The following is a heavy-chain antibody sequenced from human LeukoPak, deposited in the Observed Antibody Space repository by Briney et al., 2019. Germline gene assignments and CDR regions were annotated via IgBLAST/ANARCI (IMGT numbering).Heavy chain of an antibody. D-gene: IGHD3-3*01. V-gene: IGHV1-46*01. J-gene: IGHJ5*02. CDR1: GYTFTNHY. CDR2: INPSGGSP. Sequence: ASVKVSCKASGYTFTNHYIHWVRQAPGQGLEWMGIINPSGGSPTYAQNFQGRVTMTRDTSTSTVYMELSSLRSEDTAVYYCARNYDGGWFDPWGQGTLVTVSS. CDR3: ARNYDGGWFDP.